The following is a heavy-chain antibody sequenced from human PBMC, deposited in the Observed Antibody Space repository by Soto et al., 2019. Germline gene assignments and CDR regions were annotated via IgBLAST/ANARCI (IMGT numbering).Heavy chain of an antibody. CDR3: ARGGIAARPGGDYYYGMDV. V-gene: IGHV3-74*01. CDR2: INSDGSST. J-gene: IGHJ6*02. D-gene: IGHD6-6*01. CDR1: GFTFSSYW. Sequence: PGGSLRLSCAASGFTFSSYWMHWVRQAPGKGLVWVSRINSDGSSTSYADSVKGRFTISRDNAKNTLYLQMNSLRAEDTAVYYCARGGIAARPGGDYYYGMDVWGQGTTVTVSS.